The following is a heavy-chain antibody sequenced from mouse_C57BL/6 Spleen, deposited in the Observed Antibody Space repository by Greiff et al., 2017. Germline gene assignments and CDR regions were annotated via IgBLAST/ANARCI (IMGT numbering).Heavy chain of an antibody. CDR3: ARSSHDGYYPRDY. Sequence: QVQLQQSGPELVKPGASVKISCKASGYAFSSSWMNWVKQRPGKGLEWIGRIYPGDGDTNYNGKFKGKATLTADKSSSTAYMQLSSLTSEDSAVYFCARSSHDGYYPRDYWGQGTSVTVSS. D-gene: IGHD2-3*01. CDR2: IYPGDGDT. J-gene: IGHJ4*01. CDR1: GYAFSSSW. V-gene: IGHV1-82*01.